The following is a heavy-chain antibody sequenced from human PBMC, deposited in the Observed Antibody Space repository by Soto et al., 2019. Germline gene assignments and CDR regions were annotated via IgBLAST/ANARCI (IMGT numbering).Heavy chain of an antibody. CDR1: GGSISSGGYY. CDR3: ARESTNCSGGSCYSGAFDI. Sequence: PSETLSLTCTVSGGSISSGGYYWSWIRQHPGKGLEWIGYIYYSGSTYYNPSLKSRVTISVDTSKNQFSLKLSSVTAADTAVYYCARESTNCSGGSCYSGAFDIWGQGTMVTVS. D-gene: IGHD2-15*01. V-gene: IGHV4-31*03. CDR2: IYYSGST. J-gene: IGHJ3*02.